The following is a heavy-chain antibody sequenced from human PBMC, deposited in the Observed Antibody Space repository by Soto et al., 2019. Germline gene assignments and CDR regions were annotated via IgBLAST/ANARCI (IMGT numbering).Heavy chain of an antibody. CDR1: GGSISSSSYY. D-gene: IGHD3-10*01. V-gene: IGHV4-39*01. J-gene: IGHJ4*02. CDR2: IYYSGST. Sequence: QLQLQESGPGLVKPSETLSLTCTVSGGSISSSSYYWGWIRQPPGKGLVWIGSIYYSGSTYYNPSLKSRVTISVDTSKNQFSLKLSSVTAADTAVYYCARQGSGSGSDYWGQGTLVTVSS. CDR3: ARQGSGSGSDY.